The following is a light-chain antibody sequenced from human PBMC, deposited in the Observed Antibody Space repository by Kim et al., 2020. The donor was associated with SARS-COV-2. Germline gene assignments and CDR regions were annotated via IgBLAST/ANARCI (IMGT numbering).Light chain of an antibody. V-gene: IGLV2-14*03. Sequence: GQSITISCTGTSSDVGGYDYVSWYQQHSGKAPKVIIYDVSSRPSGVSYRLSGSKSGNTASLTISGLQAEDEADYYCSSYTGSSTHVFGTGTKVTVL. CDR2: DVS. CDR1: SSDVGGYDY. J-gene: IGLJ1*01. CDR3: SSYTGSSTHV.